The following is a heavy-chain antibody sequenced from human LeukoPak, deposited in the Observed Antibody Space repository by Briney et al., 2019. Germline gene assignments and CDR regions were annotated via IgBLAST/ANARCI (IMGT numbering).Heavy chain of an antibody. J-gene: IGHJ4*02. Sequence: PEGSLRLSCAASGFTFSSFAMTWVRQAPGKGLEWVSTISDSGGSTYYADAVKGRFTISRDNSKDTLYAQMNSLRAEDAAVYYCAKSHSVAQREYFDYWGQGTLVTVSS. D-gene: IGHD2-15*01. CDR1: GFTFSSFA. V-gene: IGHV3-23*01. CDR2: ISDSGGST. CDR3: AKSHSVAQREYFDY.